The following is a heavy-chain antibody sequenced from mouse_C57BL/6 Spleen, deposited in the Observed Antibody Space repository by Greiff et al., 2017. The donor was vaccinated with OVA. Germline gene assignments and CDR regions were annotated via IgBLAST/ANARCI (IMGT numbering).Heavy chain of an antibody. D-gene: IGHD3-2*02. CDR2: IWGVGST. Sequence: VQGVESGPGLVAPSQSLSITCTVSGFSLTSYGVDWVRQSPGKGLEWLGVIWGVGSTNYNSALKSRLSISKDNSKSQVFLKMNSLQTDDTAMYYCARRDSSGYWYFDVWGTGTTVTVSS. V-gene: IGHV2-6*01. CDR3: ARRDSSGYWYFDV. CDR1: GFSLTSYG. J-gene: IGHJ1*03.